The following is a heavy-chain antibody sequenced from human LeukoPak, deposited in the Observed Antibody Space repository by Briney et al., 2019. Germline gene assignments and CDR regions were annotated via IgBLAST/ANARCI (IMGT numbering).Heavy chain of an antibody. Sequence: SETLSFTCTVSGGSISSYYWSWIRQPPGKGLEWIGYIYYSGSTNYNPSLKSRVTISVDTSKNQFSLKLSSVTAADTAVYYCARTGDSGYGDYWGQGTLVTVSS. V-gene: IGHV4-59*08. CDR3: ARTGDSGYGDY. D-gene: IGHD5-12*01. CDR1: GGSISSYY. J-gene: IGHJ4*02. CDR2: IYYSGST.